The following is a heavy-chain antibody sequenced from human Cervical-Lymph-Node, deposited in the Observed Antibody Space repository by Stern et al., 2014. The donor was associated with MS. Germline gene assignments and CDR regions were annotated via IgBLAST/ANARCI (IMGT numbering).Heavy chain of an antibody. CDR1: GFTFSDNA. V-gene: IGHV3-30-3*01. CDR2: ISFQSLNK. J-gene: IGHJ6*02. CDR3: ATVGFTGSGGYFWGYGMDV. D-gene: IGHD3-10*01. Sequence: VQLVESGGGVVQPGRSLRLSCAASGFTFSDNAMHWVRQAPGPGLEWVAGISFQSLNKFYADSVKGRFTISRDNSKNRLLLEMSSLRVNDSAVYYCATVGFTGSGGYFWGYGMDVWGQGTAVTVSS.